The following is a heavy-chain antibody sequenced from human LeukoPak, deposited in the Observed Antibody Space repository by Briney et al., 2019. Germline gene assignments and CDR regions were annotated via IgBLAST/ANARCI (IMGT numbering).Heavy chain of an antibody. CDR1: GGTFSSYA. CDR3: ARDWLHSGSYDTQG. J-gene: IGHJ4*02. V-gene: IGHV1-69*05. D-gene: IGHD1-26*01. CDR2: IIPIFGTA. Sequence: SVKVSCKASGGTFSSYAISWVRQAPGQGLEWMGRIIPIFGTASYAQKFQGRVTITTDESTSTAYMELSSLRSEDTAVYYCARDWLHSGSYDTQGWGQGTLVTVSS.